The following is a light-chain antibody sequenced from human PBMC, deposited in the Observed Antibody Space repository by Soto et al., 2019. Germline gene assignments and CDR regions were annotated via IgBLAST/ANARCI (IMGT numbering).Light chain of an antibody. J-gene: IGKJ1*01. V-gene: IGKV3-15*01. Sequence: EIVMTQSPATLSVSPGERATLSCRASQSVNSNMAWYQQKPGQVHRPLIYVASTRATGIPARFSGSGSGTEVTLTITNLQPEDFAVYHCQQYDNWPPWTFGQGTKVEIK. CDR2: VAS. CDR1: QSVNSN. CDR3: QQYDNWPPWT.